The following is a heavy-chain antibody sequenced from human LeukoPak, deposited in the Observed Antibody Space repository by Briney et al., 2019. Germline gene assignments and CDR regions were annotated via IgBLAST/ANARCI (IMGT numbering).Heavy chain of an antibody. D-gene: IGHD3-10*01. Sequence: GGSLRLSCAASGFTFSSYSMTWVRQAPGKGLEWVSYISSSGSTIYYADSVKGRFTISRDNAKNSLYLQMNSLRAEDTAVYYCARDSRRGYGSGSYDWGQGTLVTVSS. V-gene: IGHV3-48*04. J-gene: IGHJ4*02. CDR2: ISSSGSTI. CDR3: ARDSRRGYGSGSYD. CDR1: GFTFSSYS.